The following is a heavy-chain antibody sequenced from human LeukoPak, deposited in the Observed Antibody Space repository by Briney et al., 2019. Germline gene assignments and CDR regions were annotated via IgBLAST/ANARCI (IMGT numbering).Heavy chain of an antibody. J-gene: IGHJ4*02. CDR2: IYYSGST. CDR1: GGSISSSSYY. D-gene: IGHD5-12*01. V-gene: IGHV4-39*07. CDR3: ARGGDSGYDYLDY. Sequence: PSETLSLTCTVSGGSISSSSYYWGWIRQPPGKGLEWIGSIYYSGSTYYNPSLKSRVTISVDTSKNQFSLKLSSVTAADTAVYYCARGGDSGYDYLDYWGQGTLVTVSS.